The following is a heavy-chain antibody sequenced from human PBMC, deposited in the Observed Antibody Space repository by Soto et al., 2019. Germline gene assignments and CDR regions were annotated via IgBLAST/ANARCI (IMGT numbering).Heavy chain of an antibody. V-gene: IGHV3-15*07. CDR1: GFTFSNAW. J-gene: IGHJ4*02. CDR2: IKSKTDGGTT. D-gene: IGHD1-26*01. CDR3: ATSHEWVPRPPFDY. Sequence: PGGSLRLSCAASGFTFSNAWMNWLRQAPGKGLEWVGRIKSKTDGGTTDYAAPVKGRFTISRDDAKNTLYLQMNSLKTEDTAVYYCATSHEWVPRPPFDYWGQGSLVTVSS.